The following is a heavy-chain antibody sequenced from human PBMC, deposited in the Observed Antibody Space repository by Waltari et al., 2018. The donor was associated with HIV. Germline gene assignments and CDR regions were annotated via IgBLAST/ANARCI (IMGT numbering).Heavy chain of an antibody. Sequence: EVQLVESGGGLVQPGGSLRLSCAASGFTLSSYWMSWVRQAPGRGLVWVAKIKEDGSEKYDVDSVKGRFTISRDNAKNSLYLQMNSLRAEDTAVYYCARDRHYDILTGSYFDYWGQGTLVTVSS. CDR2: IKEDGSEK. V-gene: IGHV3-7*01. J-gene: IGHJ4*02. D-gene: IGHD3-9*01. CDR3: ARDRHYDILTGSYFDY. CDR1: GFTLSSYW.